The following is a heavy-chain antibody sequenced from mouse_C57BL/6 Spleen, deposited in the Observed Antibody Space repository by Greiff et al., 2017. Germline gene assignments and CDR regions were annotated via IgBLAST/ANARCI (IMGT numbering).Heavy chain of an antibody. J-gene: IGHJ2*01. CDR2: INPGSGGT. D-gene: IGHD2-5*01. V-gene: IGHV1-54*01. CDR3: ARKGRYSNYFDY. CDR1: GYAFTNYL. Sequence: QVQLQQSGAELVRPGTSVKVSCKASGYAFTNYLIEWVKQRPGQGLEWIGVINPGSGGTNYNEKFKGKATLTADKSSSTAYMQLSSLTSEDSAVYFCARKGRYSNYFDYWGQGTTLTVSS.